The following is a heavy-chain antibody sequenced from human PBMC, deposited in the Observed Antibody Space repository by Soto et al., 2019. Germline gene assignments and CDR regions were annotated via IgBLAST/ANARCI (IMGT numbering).Heavy chain of an antibody. D-gene: IGHD6-6*01. CDR3: ARTDRVFEGLDV. V-gene: IGHV3-13*05. CDR1: GFTFRNYD. J-gene: IGHJ6*02. Sequence: EVQLVESGGGLVQPGGSLRLSCEASGFTFRNYDMHWVRQGTGKGLEWVSGISAAGDPDYADSVEGRFTISRENAQNSFFLQMNSLRGGDTAVYYCARTDRVFEGLDVRGQGTTVIVSS. CDR2: ISAAGDP.